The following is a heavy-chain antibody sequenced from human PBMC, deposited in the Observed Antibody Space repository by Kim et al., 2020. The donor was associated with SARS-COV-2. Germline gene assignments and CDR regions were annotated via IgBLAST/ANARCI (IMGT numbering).Heavy chain of an antibody. J-gene: IGHJ6*02. Sequence: GGSLRLSCAASGFTFDDYTMHWVRQAPGKGLEWVSLISWDGGSTYYADSVKGRFTISRDNSKNSLYLQMNSLRTEDTALYYCAKDMGAAAGTGMMGSYYYYGMDVWGQGTTVTVSS. CDR3: AKDMGAAAGTGMMGSYYYYGMDV. D-gene: IGHD6-13*01. CDR1: GFTFDDYT. V-gene: IGHV3-43*01. CDR2: ISWDGGST.